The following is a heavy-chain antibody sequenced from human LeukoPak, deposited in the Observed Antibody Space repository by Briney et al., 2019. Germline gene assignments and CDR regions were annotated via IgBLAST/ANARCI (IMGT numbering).Heavy chain of an antibody. V-gene: IGHV3-66*02. CDR1: GFTVSGNS. Sequence: PGGSLRLSCAASGFTVSGNSMNWVRQAPGKGLEWVSVIYSGGTTNYADSVKGRFTISRDNSNNTLYLQMTSLRTEDTAVYFCTTRIAPRPRVEYSGQGTLVTVSS. D-gene: IGHD6-6*01. CDR3: TTRIAPRPRVEY. J-gene: IGHJ4*02. CDR2: IYSGGTT.